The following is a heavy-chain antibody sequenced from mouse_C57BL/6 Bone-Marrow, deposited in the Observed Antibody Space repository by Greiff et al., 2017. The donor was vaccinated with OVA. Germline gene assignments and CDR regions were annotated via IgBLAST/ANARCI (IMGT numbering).Heavy chain of an antibody. CDR2: ISSGGSYT. D-gene: IGHD2-4*01. J-gene: IGHJ4*01. Sequence: EVMLVESGGDLVKPGGSLKLSCAASGFTFSSYGMSWVRQTPDKRLEWVATISSGGSYTYYPDSVKGRFTISRDNAKNTLYLQMSSLKSEDTAMYDCASPYDYVYAMDYWGQGTSVTVSS. CDR3: ASPYDYVYAMDY. V-gene: IGHV5-6*01. CDR1: GFTFSSYG.